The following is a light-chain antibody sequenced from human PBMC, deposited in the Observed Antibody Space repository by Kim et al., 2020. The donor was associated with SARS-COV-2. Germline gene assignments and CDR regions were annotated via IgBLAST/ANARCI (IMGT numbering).Light chain of an antibody. Sequence: IVMTQSPATLSVSPGERATLSCKASQSISDTLAWYQQKPGQAPRLLIYGASTRAAGIPARFSGSGSGTDFTLTMSNLQSEDVAVYYCQQYNHWWTFGQGTKVDIK. CDR2: GAS. J-gene: IGKJ1*01. V-gene: IGKV3-15*01. CDR1: QSISDT. CDR3: QQYNHWWT.